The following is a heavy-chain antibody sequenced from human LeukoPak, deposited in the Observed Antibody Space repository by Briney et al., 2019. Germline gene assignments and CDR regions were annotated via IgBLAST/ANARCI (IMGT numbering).Heavy chain of an antibody. V-gene: IGHV3-48*01. CDR1: GFTFSTYS. D-gene: IGHD5-18*01. J-gene: IGHJ4*02. Sequence: GGSLRLSCAASGFTFSTYSFNWVRQAPGKGLEWISYISHGSTRIFYADFLEGRFTVSRDDAKHALYLQMNSLRVDDTAVYFCARDAGYGYAMDSWGQGTLVTVSS. CDR2: ISHGSTRI. CDR3: ARDAGYGYAMDS.